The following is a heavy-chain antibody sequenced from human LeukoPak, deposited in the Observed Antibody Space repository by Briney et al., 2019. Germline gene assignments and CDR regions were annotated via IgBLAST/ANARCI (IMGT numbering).Heavy chain of an antibody. Sequence: SETLSLTCTVSGGSISSGGYYWSWIRQHPGKGLEWIGYIYYSGSTYYNPSLKSRVTISVDTSKNQFSLKLSSVTAADTAVYYCARSHDHLWGNYPDYWGQGTLVTVSS. D-gene: IGHD3-16*02. V-gene: IGHV4-31*03. CDR3: ARSHDHLWGNYPDY. J-gene: IGHJ4*02. CDR1: GGSISSGGYY. CDR2: IYYSGST.